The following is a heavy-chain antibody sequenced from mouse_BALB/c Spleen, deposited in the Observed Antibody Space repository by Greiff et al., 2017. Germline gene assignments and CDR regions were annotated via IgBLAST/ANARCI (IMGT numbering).Heavy chain of an antibody. CDR3: ARHSSKDYFDY. CDR2: INPSSGYT. V-gene: IGHV1-4*02. J-gene: IGHJ2*01. Sequence: QVQLQQSAAELARPGASVKMSCKASGYTFTSYTMHWVKKRPGQGLEWIGYINPSSGYTEYNQKFKDKTTLTADKSSSTAYMQLSSLTSEDSAVYYCARHSSKDYFDYWGQGTTLTVSS. D-gene: IGHD3-1*01. CDR1: GYTFTSYT.